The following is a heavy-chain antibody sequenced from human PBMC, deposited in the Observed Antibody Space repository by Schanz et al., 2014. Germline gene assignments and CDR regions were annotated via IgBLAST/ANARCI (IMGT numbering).Heavy chain of an antibody. CDR3: ARDVPINDY. J-gene: IGHJ4*02. CDR2: VSSRSDEI. Sequence: EVQLMESGGGLVKPGGSLRLSCVASGFAFSSFAMTWVRQAPGKGLEWVAAVSSRSDEIKYADSVRGRFTISRDNSKNTLYLQMNSLRAEDTAVYYCARDVPINDYWGQGTPVTVSS. CDR1: GFAFSSFA. V-gene: IGHV3-21*04. D-gene: IGHD2-2*01.